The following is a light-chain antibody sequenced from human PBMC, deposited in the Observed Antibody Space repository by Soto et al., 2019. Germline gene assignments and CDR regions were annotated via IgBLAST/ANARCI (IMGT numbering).Light chain of an antibody. Sequence: EIVLTQSPGTLSLSPGERATLSCRASQSVSSSYLAWYQQKPCQAPRPLIYGASSRAIGIPDRFSGSGSGTDVTLTISRLEPEDFAVYYCQQYGSSPWTFGQGTKVEIK. CDR1: QSVSSSY. V-gene: IGKV3-20*01. CDR2: GAS. CDR3: QQYGSSPWT. J-gene: IGKJ1*01.